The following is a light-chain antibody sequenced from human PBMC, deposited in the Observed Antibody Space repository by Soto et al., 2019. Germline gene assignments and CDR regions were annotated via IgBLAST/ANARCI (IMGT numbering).Light chain of an antibody. CDR1: QSISSNY. Sequence: EIVLTQSPGTLSLSPGERATLSCRASQSISSNYLAWYQHKPGQGPRLLIYGASSRATGIPDRFSGSGSGTDFTLTISGLEPEDFALYYCQKYGSSFTFGPGTKVDIK. V-gene: IGKV3-20*01. CDR3: QKYGSSFT. CDR2: GAS. J-gene: IGKJ3*01.